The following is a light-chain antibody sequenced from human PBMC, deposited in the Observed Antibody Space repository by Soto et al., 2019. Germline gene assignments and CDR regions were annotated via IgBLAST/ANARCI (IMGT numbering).Light chain of an antibody. Sequence: QSVLTQPASVSGSPGQSITISCTGTSSDVGGYNYVSWYQQHPGKAPKLMIYDVSNRPSGVSNRFSGSKSGNTASLTISGLQVEDEADFYCSSYTSSSTVVFGGGTKVTVL. CDR2: DVS. J-gene: IGLJ2*01. CDR1: SSDVGGYNY. V-gene: IGLV2-14*01. CDR3: SSYTSSSTVV.